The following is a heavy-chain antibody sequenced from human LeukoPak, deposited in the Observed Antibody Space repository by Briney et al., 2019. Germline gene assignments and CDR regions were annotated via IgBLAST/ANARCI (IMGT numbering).Heavy chain of an antibody. Sequence: PSETLSLTCAVSGGSISSGGYSWSWIRQPPGTGLKWIGYIYHSGSTYYNPSLKSRVTISVDRSKNQFSLKLSSVTAADTAVYYCARVAPLVVVPAAMIGYFDLWGRGTLVTVSS. V-gene: IGHV4-30-2*01. J-gene: IGHJ2*01. D-gene: IGHD2-2*01. CDR1: GGSISSGGYS. CDR2: IYHSGST. CDR3: ARVAPLVVVPAAMIGYFDL.